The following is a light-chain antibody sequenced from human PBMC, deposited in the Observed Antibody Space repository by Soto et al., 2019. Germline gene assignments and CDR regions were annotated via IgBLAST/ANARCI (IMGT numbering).Light chain of an antibody. V-gene: IGKV1-17*01. CDR2: AAS. CDR1: LRIRND. Sequence: TQSPATLSASVGDRVTITCRASLRIRNDLGWYQHKPGKAPKRLIYAASSLQSGVPSRFSGSGSGTEFTLTISSLQPEDFATYFCLQHDSYPWTFGQGTKVDI. CDR3: LQHDSYPWT. J-gene: IGKJ1*01.